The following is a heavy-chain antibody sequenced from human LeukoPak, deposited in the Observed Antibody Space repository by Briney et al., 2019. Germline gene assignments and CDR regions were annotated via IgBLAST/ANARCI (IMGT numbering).Heavy chain of an antibody. V-gene: IGHV4-34*01. CDR1: GGSFSGYY. CDR2: INHSGST. Sequence: SETLSLTCAVYGGSFSGYYWSWIRQPPGKGLEWIGEINHSGSTNYNPSLKSRVTISVDTSKNQFSLKLSSMTAADTAVYYCARGQYCSSTSCYLWYNYWGQGTLVTVSS. D-gene: IGHD2-2*01. J-gene: IGHJ4*02. CDR3: ARGQYCSSTSCYLWYNY.